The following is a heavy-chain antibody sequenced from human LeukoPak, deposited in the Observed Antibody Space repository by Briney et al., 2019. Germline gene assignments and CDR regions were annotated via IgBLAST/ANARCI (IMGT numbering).Heavy chain of an antibody. D-gene: IGHD5-24*01. CDR3: ARDIRDGASYYFDY. CDR1: GFTFSSHW. J-gene: IGHJ4*02. V-gene: IGHV3-74*01. CDR2: INSDGSSI. Sequence: GGSLRLSCAASGFTFSSHWMHWVRQAPGKGLVWVSRINSDGSSISYADSVKGRFTISRDNAKNTLYLQMNSLRAEDTAVYSCARDIRDGASYYFDYWGQGTLVTVSS.